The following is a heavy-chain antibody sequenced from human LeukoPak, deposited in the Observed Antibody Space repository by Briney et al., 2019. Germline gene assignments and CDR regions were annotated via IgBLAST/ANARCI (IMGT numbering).Heavy chain of an antibody. CDR1: GFTFRSYG. CDR3: AKGDSSSWLFDH. J-gene: IGHJ4*02. D-gene: IGHD6-13*01. V-gene: IGHV3-30*18. CDR2: ISFDGSNE. Sequence: GGSLRLSCAASGFTFRSYGMHWVRQAPGKGLEWVALISFDGSNENYADSVKGRFTISRDNSKNTLYLQMNSLRAEDTAVYYCAKGDSSSWLFDHWGQGTLVTVSS.